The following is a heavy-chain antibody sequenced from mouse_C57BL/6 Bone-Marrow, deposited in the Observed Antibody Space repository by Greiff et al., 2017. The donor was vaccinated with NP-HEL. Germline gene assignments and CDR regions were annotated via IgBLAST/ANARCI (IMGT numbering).Heavy chain of an antibody. J-gene: IGHJ1*03. CDR1: GFTFSSYG. CDR3: ARDRSYWYFDV. V-gene: IGHV5-6*01. CDR2: ISSGGSYT. Sequence: EVQGVESGGDLVKPGGSLKLSCAASGFTFSSYGMSWVRQTPDKRLVWVATISSGGSYTYYPDSVKGRFTISRDNAKNSLYLQMSSLKSEDTAMYYCARDRSYWYFDVWGTGTTVTVSS.